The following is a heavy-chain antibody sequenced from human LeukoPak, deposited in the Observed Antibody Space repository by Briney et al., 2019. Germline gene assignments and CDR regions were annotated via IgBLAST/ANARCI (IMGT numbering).Heavy chain of an antibody. CDR1: GGSISNYY. V-gene: IGHV4-59*01. Sequence: SETLSLTCTVPGGSISNYYWSWIRQPPGKGLEWIGFIYYSGSTNYNPSLKSRVTISVDTSKNQFSLKVRSVTPADTAVYYCAKGGEQVTWNFQDWGQGTLVTVSS. CDR2: IYYSGST. J-gene: IGHJ1*01. D-gene: IGHD1/OR15-1a*01. CDR3: AKGGEQVTWNFQD.